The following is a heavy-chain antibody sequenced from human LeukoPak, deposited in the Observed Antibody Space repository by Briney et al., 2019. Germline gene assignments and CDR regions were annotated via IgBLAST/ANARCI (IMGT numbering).Heavy chain of an antibody. CDR3: ARGSSGVRGVYSPRPLGY. J-gene: IGHJ4*02. CDR2: INHSGST. D-gene: IGHD3-10*01. CDR1: GGSFSGYY. V-gene: IGHV4-34*01. Sequence: SETLSLTRAVYGGSFSGYYWGWVRQPPGKGLEWIGEINHSGSTNYNPSLKSRVTISVDTSKNQFSLKLSSVTAADTAVYYCARGSSGVRGVYSPRPLGYWGQGTLVTVSS.